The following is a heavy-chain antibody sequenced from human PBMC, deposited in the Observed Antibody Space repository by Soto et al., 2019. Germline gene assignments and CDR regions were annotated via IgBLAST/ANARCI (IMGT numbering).Heavy chain of an antibody. CDR1: GFTFSRYA. V-gene: IGHV3-23*01. Sequence: EVQLLESGGDLVQPGGSLRLSCVASGFTFSRYAMNWVRQAPGKGLEWVSTISGSGSSTSYADSVKGRFSISRDNPKTTLLLQKNSLRAEDTAVYYCAKVTDRVAGNYFDIWGRGTLVSVSS. J-gene: IGHJ2*01. CDR2: ISGSGSST. D-gene: IGHD6-19*01. CDR3: AKVTDRVAGNYFDI.